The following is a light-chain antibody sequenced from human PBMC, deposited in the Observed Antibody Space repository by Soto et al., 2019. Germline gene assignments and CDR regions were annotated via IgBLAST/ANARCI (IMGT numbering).Light chain of an antibody. V-gene: IGKV1-39*01. J-gene: IGKJ2*01. CDR3: QQSYSTPRT. CDR1: QTIITY. Sequence: DIQMTQSPSSLSASVGDRVSITCRASQTIITYLNWYQQKPGKAPKLLISAASNLQSGVPSRFSGSGSETEFTLTISSVQPEDFATYYCQQSYSTPRTFGQGTKLKIK. CDR2: AAS.